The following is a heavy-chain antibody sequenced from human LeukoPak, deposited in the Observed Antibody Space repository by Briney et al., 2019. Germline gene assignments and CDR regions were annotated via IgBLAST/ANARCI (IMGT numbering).Heavy chain of an antibody. CDR1: GYTFTAYY. V-gene: IGHV1-2*02. CDR3: ARDKGTLGGYY. J-gene: IGHJ4*02. D-gene: IGHD3-16*01. CDR2: INPNSGGT. Sequence: ASVTVSCKASGYTFTAYYVHWVRQAPGQGLEWMGLINPNSGGTNYTQRFQGRVTMTRDTSISTAYMELSNLTSDDTAVYFCARDKGTLGGYYWGQGTLVTVSS.